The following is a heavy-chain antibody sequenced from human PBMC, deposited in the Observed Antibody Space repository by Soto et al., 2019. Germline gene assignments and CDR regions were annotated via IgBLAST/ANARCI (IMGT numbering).Heavy chain of an antibody. J-gene: IGHJ4*02. CDR1: GGSIGSRSYY. CDR3: ASMYGDYVSY. CDR2: IYYSGST. V-gene: IGHV4-39*01. D-gene: IGHD4-17*01. Sequence: PSETLSLTCTASGGSIGSRSYYWGWIRQPPGKGLEWIGNIYYSGSTYYNPSLKSRVTISVDTSKKQFSLKLRSVTAADTAVYYCASMYGDYVSYWGQGTLVTVSS.